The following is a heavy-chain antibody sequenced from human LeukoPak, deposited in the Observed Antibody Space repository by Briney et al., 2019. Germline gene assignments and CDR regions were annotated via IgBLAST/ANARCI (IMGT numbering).Heavy chain of an antibody. V-gene: IGHV3-23*01. Sequence: GGSLRLSCAASGFPFSSHAMSWVRQPPGKGLEWVAAISNGKTYYADSVRGRFAIARDDSTNTVYLHMNSLRDEDTALYHCVREAGYCAPVCVKTNWFDPWGQGTLVTVSS. J-gene: IGHJ5*02. CDR1: GFPFSSHA. CDR3: VREAGYCAPVCVKTNWFDP. CDR2: ISNGKT. D-gene: IGHD2-15*01.